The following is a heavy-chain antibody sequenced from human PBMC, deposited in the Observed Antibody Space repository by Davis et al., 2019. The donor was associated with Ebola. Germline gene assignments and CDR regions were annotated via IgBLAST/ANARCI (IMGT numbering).Heavy chain of an antibody. J-gene: IGHJ6*02. CDR1: GYTFTSYD. CDR3: ARMAAALYYYGMDV. Sequence: ASVKVSCKASGYTFTSYDINWVRQATGQGLEWMGWMNPNSGNTGYAQKFQGRVTMTRNTSISTAYMELSSLRSEDTAVYYCARMAAALYYYGMDVWGQGTTVTVSS. D-gene: IGHD6-13*01. CDR2: MNPNSGNT. V-gene: IGHV1-8*01.